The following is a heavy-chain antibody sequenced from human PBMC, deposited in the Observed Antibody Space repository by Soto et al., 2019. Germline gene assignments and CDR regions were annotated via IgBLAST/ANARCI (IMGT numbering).Heavy chain of an antibody. CDR3: AKPYSGSPPKNFDY. V-gene: IGHV3-30*18. D-gene: IGHD1-26*01. Sequence: GGSLRLSCVASGFSFSIYGMYWVRQAPGKGLEWVAAISYDGSNKYYVDAVRGRFTISRDNSKNTVYLQMNSLRAEDTAVYYCAKPYSGSPPKNFDYWGQGTLVTVSS. CDR2: ISYDGSNK. CDR1: GFSFSIYG. J-gene: IGHJ4*01.